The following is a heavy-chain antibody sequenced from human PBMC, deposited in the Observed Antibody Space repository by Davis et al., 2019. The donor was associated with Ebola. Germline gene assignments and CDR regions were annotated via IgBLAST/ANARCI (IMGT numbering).Heavy chain of an antibody. J-gene: IGHJ4*02. CDR1: GGSITNYY. D-gene: IGHD3-3*01. CDR2: MYYSGST. V-gene: IGHV4-59*01. CDR3: ARGGVVSHDY. Sequence: PSETLSLTCTVSGGSITNYYWSWIRQSPGKGLEWIGYMYYSGSTNYNPSLKSRVSISVDASKNQFSLKLSSVTAADTAVYYCARGGVVSHDYWGQGTVVTVSS.